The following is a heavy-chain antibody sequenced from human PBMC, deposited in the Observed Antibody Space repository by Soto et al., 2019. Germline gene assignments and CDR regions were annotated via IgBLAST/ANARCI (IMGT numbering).Heavy chain of an antibody. Sequence: SETLSLTCAVSGVSISSYYWSWIRQPPGKGLEWIGNVYYSGSTSYNPSLKSRVTISVDTSKNHFSLKLSSVTAADTAVYYCARGTRQLGLDWFDPWGQGTLVTVSS. CDR2: VYYSGST. V-gene: IGHV4-59*08. CDR3: ARGTRQLGLDWFDP. CDR1: GVSISSYY. J-gene: IGHJ5*02. D-gene: IGHD6-6*01.